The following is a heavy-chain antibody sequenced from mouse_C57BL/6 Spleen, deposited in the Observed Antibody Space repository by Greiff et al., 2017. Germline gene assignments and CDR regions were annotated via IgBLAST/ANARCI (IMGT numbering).Heavy chain of an antibody. J-gene: IGHJ2*01. D-gene: IGHD1-1*01. CDR1: GYKFNDYD. CDR2: IDPETGGT. CDR3: NCSDGNPHVYYLDY. Sequence: QVQLQQSGAELVRPGASVTLSCTASGYKFNDYDMHWVKQTPVHGLEWIGAIDPETGGTAYNQKFQGKARLTAAKSSSTAYMELLRLTYTDSAVYDCNCSDGNPHVYYLDYWGQGTTLTVSS. V-gene: IGHV1-15*01.